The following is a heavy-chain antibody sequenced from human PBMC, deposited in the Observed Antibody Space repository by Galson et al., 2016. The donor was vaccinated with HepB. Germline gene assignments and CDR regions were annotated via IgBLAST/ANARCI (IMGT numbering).Heavy chain of an antibody. CDR3: ARDDSSGYILDN. Sequence: SVKVSCKASGYMFTVYYIHWVRQAPGQGLEWMGRINPNTGGTNYAQKFQGRVTMTRDTSISAAYMDLSSLGSDDTAIYYCARDDSSGYILDNWGQGTLVTVSS. V-gene: IGHV1-2*06. J-gene: IGHJ4*02. CDR1: GYMFTVYY. CDR2: INPNTGGT. D-gene: IGHD3-22*01.